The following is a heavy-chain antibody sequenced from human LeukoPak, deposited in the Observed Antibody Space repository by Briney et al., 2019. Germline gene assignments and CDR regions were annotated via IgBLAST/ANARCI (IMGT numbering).Heavy chain of an antibody. D-gene: IGHD6-19*01. CDR3: ARDGWNYSMDV. J-gene: IGHJ6*04. CDR2: IYHSGST. V-gene: IGHV4-30-2*01. CDR1: GGSISSGGYS. Sequence: SETLSLTCAVSGGSISSGGYSWSWIRQPPGKGLEWIGYIYHSGSTYYNPSLKSRVTISVDRSKNQFSLKLSSVTAADTAVYYCARDGWNYSMDVWGKGTTVTVSS.